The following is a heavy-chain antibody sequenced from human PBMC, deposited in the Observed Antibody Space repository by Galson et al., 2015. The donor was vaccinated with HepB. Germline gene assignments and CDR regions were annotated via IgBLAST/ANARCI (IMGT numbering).Heavy chain of an antibody. D-gene: IGHD2-2*01. CDR2: ISSSSSTI. Sequence: SLRLSCAASGFTFSSYSMNWVRQAPGKGLEWVSYISSSSSTIYYADSVKGRFTISRDNAKNSLYLQMNSLRDEDTAVYYCARDEYCSSTSCYPYYYYYYGMDVWGQGTTVTVSS. CDR1: GFTFSSYS. J-gene: IGHJ6*02. CDR3: ARDEYCSSTSCYPYYYYYYGMDV. V-gene: IGHV3-48*02.